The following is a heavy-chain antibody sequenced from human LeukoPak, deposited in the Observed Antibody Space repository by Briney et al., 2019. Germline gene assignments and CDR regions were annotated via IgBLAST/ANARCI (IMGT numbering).Heavy chain of an antibody. J-gene: IGHJ4*02. V-gene: IGHV3-30*18. CDR1: GFTFSSYG. D-gene: IGHD3-10*01. CDR3: AKGDTYYYGSGSPY. CDR2: ISYDGSNK. Sequence: GRSLRLSCAASGFTFSSYGMHWVRQAPGKGLEWVAVISYDGSNKYYADSVKGRFTISRDNSKDNLYLQMNSLRVEDTAIYYCAKGDTYYYGSGSPYWGQGTLVTVSS.